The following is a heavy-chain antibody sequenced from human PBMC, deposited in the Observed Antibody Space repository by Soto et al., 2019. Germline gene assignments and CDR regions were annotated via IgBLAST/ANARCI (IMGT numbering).Heavy chain of an antibody. D-gene: IGHD6-13*01. J-gene: IGHJ4*02. CDR3: ARRHSSTFFGY. CDR2: INYSGST. Sequence: SETLSLTCTVSGGSISSSSYYWGWIRQPPGKGLEWIGNINYSGSTYYNPSLKSRVTISVDTSKNQFSLKLSSVTATDTAVYYCARRHSSTFFGYWGQGTMVTVSS. CDR1: GGSISSSSYY. V-gene: IGHV4-39*01.